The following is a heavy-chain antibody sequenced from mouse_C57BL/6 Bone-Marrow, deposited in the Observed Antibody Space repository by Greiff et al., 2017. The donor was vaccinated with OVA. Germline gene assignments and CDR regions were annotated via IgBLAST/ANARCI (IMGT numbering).Heavy chain of an antibody. CDR2: ISSGGDYI. CDR3: TRDNYYGSSYFDY. Sequence: EVHLVESGEGLVKPGGSLKLSCAASGFIFSSYAMSWVRQTPEKRLEWVAYISSGGDYIYYADTVKGRFTISRDNARNTLYLQMSSLKSEDTAMYYCTRDNYYGSSYFDYWGQGTTLTVSS. D-gene: IGHD1-1*01. V-gene: IGHV5-9-1*02. CDR1: GFIFSSYA. J-gene: IGHJ2*01.